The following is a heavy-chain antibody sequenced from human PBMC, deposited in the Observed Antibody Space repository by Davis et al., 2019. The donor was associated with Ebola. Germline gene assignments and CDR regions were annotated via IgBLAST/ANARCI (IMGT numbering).Heavy chain of an antibody. D-gene: IGHD2-2*02. V-gene: IGHV3-23*01. CDR3: ATNTLSGDYVDY. CDR2: ISGSGGST. J-gene: IGHJ4*02. CDR1: GFTFSSYA. Sequence: GGSLRLSCAASGFTFSSYAMSWVRQAPGKGLEWVSAISGSGGSTYYADSVKGRFTISRDNSKNSLYLQMNSLRDEDTAVYYCATNTLSGDYVDYWGQGALVTVSS.